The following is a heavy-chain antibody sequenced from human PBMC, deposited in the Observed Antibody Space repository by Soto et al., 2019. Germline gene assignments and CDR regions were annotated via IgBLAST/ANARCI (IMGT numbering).Heavy chain of an antibody. Sequence: QLQLQESGSGLVKHSPTLSLTCAVSGGSISSVGYSWSWIRQTPGKGLACIGYISHSGSTYYNPDLKRRVAISLDRSQNQFSLKLSSVTAADTAVYYCARGAAMVDYWGQGTLVTVSS. V-gene: IGHV4-30-2*01. CDR3: ARGAAMVDY. J-gene: IGHJ4*02. D-gene: IGHD5-18*01. CDR2: ISHSGST. CDR1: GGSISSVGYS.